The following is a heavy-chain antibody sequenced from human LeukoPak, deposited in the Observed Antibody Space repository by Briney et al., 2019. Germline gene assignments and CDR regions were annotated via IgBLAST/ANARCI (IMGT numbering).Heavy chain of an antibody. V-gene: IGHV1-2*02. CDR1: GYTFTGYY. D-gene: IGHD2-15*01. CDR2: INPNSGGT. J-gene: IGHJ4*02. Sequence: ASVKVSCKASGYTFTGYYMHWVRQAPGQGLEWMGWINPNSGGTNYAQKFQGRVTMTRDTSISTAYMELSRLRSDDTAVYYCARLPKRYCSGGSCPLDYWGQGTLVTVSS. CDR3: ARLPKRYCSGGSCPLDY.